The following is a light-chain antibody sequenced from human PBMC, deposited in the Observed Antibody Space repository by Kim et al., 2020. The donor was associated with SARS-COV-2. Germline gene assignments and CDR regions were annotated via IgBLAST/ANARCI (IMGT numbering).Light chain of an antibody. Sequence: SPGDRATLSCRASQGINNTFIAWYRQRPGQSPSLLIYAASTRAAGIPDRFSGSGYRTDFSLTISRLEPEDFAVYYCQQYGSSPQTFGQGTKVDIK. J-gene: IGKJ2*01. CDR2: AAS. CDR1: QGINNTF. V-gene: IGKV3-20*01. CDR3: QQYGSSPQT.